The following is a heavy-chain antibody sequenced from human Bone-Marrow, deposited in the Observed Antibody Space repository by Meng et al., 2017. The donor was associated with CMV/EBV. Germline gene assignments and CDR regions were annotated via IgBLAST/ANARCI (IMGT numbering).Heavy chain of an antibody. CDR3: ARERGDIGFDY. CDR1: GYTFTGYY. J-gene: IGHJ4*02. CDR2: INPSGGST. Sequence: ASVKVSCKASGYTFTGYYMHWVRQAPGQGLEWMGIINPSGGSTSYAQKFQGRVTMTRDTSTSTVYMELSSLRSEDTAVYYCARERGDIGFDYWGQGTLVTVSS. V-gene: IGHV1-46*01. D-gene: IGHD2-15*01.